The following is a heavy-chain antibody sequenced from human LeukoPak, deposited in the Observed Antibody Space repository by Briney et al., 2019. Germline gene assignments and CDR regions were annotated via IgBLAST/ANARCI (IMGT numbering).Heavy chain of an antibody. V-gene: IGHV1-46*01. J-gene: IGHJ4*02. Sequence: ASVKVSCKATGYTFTSHYMHWVRQAPGQGLEWMGIINPSGGSTSYAQKFQGRVTITRDTSASTAYMELSSLRSEDTAVYYCARDDGRGSGSYYWGQGTLVTVSS. D-gene: IGHD3-10*01. CDR1: GYTFTSHY. CDR2: INPSGGST. CDR3: ARDDGRGSGSYY.